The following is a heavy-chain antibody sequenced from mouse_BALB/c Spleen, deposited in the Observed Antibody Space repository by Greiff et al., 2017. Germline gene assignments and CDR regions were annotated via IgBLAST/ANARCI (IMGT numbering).Heavy chain of an antibody. J-gene: IGHJ4*01. CDR1: GYTFTSYW. V-gene: IGHV1-7*01. CDR3: ASPYGSSSYYYAMDY. D-gene: IGHD1-1*01. CDR2: INPSTGYT. Sequence: VMLVESGAELAKPGASVKMSCKASGYTFTSYWMHWVKQRPGQGLEWIGYINPSTGYTEYNQKFKDKATLTADKSSSTAYMQLSSLTSEDSAVYYCASPYGSSSYYYAMDYWGQGTSVTVSS.